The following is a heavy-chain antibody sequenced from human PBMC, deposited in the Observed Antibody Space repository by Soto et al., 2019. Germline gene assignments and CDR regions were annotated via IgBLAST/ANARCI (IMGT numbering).Heavy chain of an antibody. D-gene: IGHD3-3*01. Sequence: QVQLVQSGADVKKPVSSVKVSCKASGGTFSSYAISWVRQAPGQGLEWMGGIIPIFGTANYAQKFQGRVTITADESTSTAYMELSSLRSEDTAVYYCARRQLEGEDYYYGMDVWGQGTTVTVSS. CDR3: ARRQLEGEDYYYGMDV. V-gene: IGHV1-69*12. CDR2: IIPIFGTA. CDR1: GGTFSSYA. J-gene: IGHJ6*02.